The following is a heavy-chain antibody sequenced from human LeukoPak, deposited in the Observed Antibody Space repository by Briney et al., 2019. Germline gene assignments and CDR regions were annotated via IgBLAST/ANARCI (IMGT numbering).Heavy chain of an antibody. CDR2: IDPSDSYT. D-gene: IGHD3-22*01. CDR3: ARAPYYYDSSGES. J-gene: IGHJ4*02. CDR1: GYSFTSYW. Sequence: GESLKISCKGSGYSFTSYWISWVRQMPGKGLEWMGRIDPSDSYTNYSPSFQGHVIISADKSISTAYLQWSSLKASDTAMYYCARAPYYYDSSGESWGQGTLVTVSS. V-gene: IGHV5-10-1*01.